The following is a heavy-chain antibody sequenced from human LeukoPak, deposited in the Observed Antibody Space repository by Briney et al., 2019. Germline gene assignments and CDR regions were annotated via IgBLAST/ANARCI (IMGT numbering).Heavy chain of an antibody. J-gene: IGHJ3*02. CDR3: ARLDGYYDSSGYYPRGAFDI. CDR1: GYSFTSYW. CDR2: IYPGGADT. Sequence: GESLKISCKGSGYSFTSYWIGWVRQMPGKGLEWIGIIYPGGADTRYSPSFQGQVTISADKSISTAYLPWSSLKASDTAMYYCARLDGYYDSSGYYPRGAFDIWGQGTMVTVSS. V-gene: IGHV5-51*01. D-gene: IGHD3-22*01.